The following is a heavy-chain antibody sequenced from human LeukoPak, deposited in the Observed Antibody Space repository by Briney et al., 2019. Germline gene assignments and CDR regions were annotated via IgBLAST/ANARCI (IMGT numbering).Heavy chain of an antibody. CDR1: GGSISSYY. J-gene: IGHJ4*02. V-gene: IGHV4-39*07. Sequence: SETLSLTCTVSGGSISSYYWGWIRQPPGKGLEWIGSIYYSGSTYYNPSLKSLVTISVDTSKNQFSLKLSSVTAADTAVYYCARDPHSSGWFLFDYWGQGTLVTVSS. CDR3: ARDPHSSGWFLFDY. CDR2: IYYSGST. D-gene: IGHD6-19*01.